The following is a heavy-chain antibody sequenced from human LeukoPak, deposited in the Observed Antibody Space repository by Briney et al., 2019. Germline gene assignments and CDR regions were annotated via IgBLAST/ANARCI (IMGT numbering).Heavy chain of an antibody. D-gene: IGHD6-19*01. CDR2: IWFDGSNK. Sequence: GGSLRLSCAASGFSFSTYAMPWVRQATGKGLEWVAAIWFDGSNKYYADSLKGPFTISRDNSNNTLFLQMSNLRADDTALYYCARVPQAVAGTFAYWGQGTLVTVSS. V-gene: IGHV3-33*01. CDR3: ARVPQAVAGTFAY. J-gene: IGHJ4*02. CDR1: GFSFSTYA.